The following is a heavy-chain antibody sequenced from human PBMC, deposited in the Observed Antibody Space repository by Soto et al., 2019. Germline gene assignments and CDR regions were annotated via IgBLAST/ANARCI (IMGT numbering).Heavy chain of an antibody. CDR2: ISSSSSYI. CDR3: ARDPGYDYIWGSYSLGQFDY. Sequence: PGGSLRLSCAASGFTFSSYSMNWVRQAPGKGLEWVSSISSSSSYIYYADSVKGRFTISRDNAKNSLYLQMNSLRAEDTAVYYCARDPGYDYIWGSYSLGQFDYWGQGTLVTVSS. D-gene: IGHD3-16*01. CDR1: GFTFSSYS. V-gene: IGHV3-21*01. J-gene: IGHJ4*02.